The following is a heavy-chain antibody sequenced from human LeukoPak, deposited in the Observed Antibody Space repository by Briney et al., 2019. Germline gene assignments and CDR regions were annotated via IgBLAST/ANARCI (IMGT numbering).Heavy chain of an antibody. CDR3: ASRGVTTCRKCGFEP. Sequence: SETLSLTCAVYGGSFSGYYWSWIRQPPGKGLEWIGEINHSGSTNYNPSLKSRVTISVDTSKNQFSLKLSSVTAADTAVYYCASRGVTTCRKCGFEPWGQGTLVTVSS. J-gene: IGHJ5*02. CDR2: INHSGST. V-gene: IGHV4-34*01. CDR1: GGSFSGYY. D-gene: IGHD4-11*01.